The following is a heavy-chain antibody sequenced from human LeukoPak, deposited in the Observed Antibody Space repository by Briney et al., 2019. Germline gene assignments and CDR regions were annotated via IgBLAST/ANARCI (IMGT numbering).Heavy chain of an antibody. CDR1: GGSISTYNYY. J-gene: IGHJ6*03. V-gene: IGHV4-61*02. CDR3: ARADYSSSWSHEYFYMDV. Sequence: SETLSLTCTVSGGSISTYNYYWSWIRQPARKRLEWIRRIYVTGRSNYTPSLKNRVTMPVDTSMNQFSLNLSSVTAADTAVYYCARADYSSSWSHEYFYMDVWGKGTTVTVSS. D-gene: IGHD6-13*01. CDR2: IYVTGRS.